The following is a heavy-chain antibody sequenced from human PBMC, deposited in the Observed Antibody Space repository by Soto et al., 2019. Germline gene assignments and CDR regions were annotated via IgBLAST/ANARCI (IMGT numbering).Heavy chain of an antibody. CDR2: IIPIFGTA. Sequence: ASVKVSCKASGGTFSSYAISWVLQAPGQGLEWMGGIIPIFGTANYAQKFQGRVTITADESTSTAYMELSSLRSEDTAVYYCARGKITIFGVVSSTNYYYYYGMDVWGQGTTVTVSS. D-gene: IGHD3-3*01. J-gene: IGHJ6*02. CDR1: GGTFSSYA. V-gene: IGHV1-69*13. CDR3: ARGKITIFGVVSSTNYYYYYGMDV.